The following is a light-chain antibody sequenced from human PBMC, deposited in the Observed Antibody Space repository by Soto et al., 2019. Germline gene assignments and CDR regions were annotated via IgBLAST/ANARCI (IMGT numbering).Light chain of an antibody. CDR1: QSLVYSDGDTY. V-gene: IGKV2D-30*01. J-gene: IGKJ5*01. CDR3: QQARRFPIT. CDR2: AAS. Sequence: DVVMTQSPLSLPVTLGQPSSMSCRSSQSLVYSDGDTYLNWYQQKPGEAPKFLIYAASNLQSGVPSKFSVSGSGTDFTLTISSLQPEDFAVYYCQQARRFPITFGQGTRLEIK.